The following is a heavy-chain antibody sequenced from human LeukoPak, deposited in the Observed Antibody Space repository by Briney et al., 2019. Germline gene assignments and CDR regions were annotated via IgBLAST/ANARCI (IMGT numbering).Heavy chain of an antibody. CDR1: GGSVSSGGYC. Sequence: SETLSLTCTVSGGSVSSGGYCWSWIRQYPGKGLEWIGYIYYSGSTYYNPSLESRVTISLDTSKNQFSLKLSSVTAADTAVYYCARAFSSYYFDYWGQGTLVTVSS. J-gene: IGHJ4*02. V-gene: IGHV4-31*03. D-gene: IGHD6-6*01. CDR3: ARAFSSYYFDY. CDR2: IYYSGST.